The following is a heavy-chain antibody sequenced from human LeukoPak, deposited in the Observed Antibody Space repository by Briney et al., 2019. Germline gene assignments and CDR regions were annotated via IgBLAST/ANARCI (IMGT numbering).Heavy chain of an antibody. CDR3: ARDGNPWNLDV. CDR1: VDSISSYY. CDR2: IYYSGRT. Sequence: SETLSLTCTVSVDSISSYYWSWIRQPPWKALEWIGYIYYSGRTSYNPSLKSRVTMSVDTSKNQFSLKLSSVTAADTAVYYCARDGNPWNLDVWGRGTLVTVSS. D-gene: IGHD1-14*01. V-gene: IGHV4-59*01. J-gene: IGHJ2*01.